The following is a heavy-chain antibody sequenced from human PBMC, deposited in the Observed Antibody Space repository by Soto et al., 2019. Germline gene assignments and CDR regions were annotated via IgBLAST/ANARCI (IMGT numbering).Heavy chain of an antibody. D-gene: IGHD4-4*01. CDR2: INQDGSEK. V-gene: IGHV3-7*01. Sequence: GSRSLSSGDPGLNSSGYWMTRVRQAPGKGLEWVANINQDGSEKYYVDSVKGRFTISRDNAKNSLYLQMNSLRAEDTAIYYCARDYSNPRGRFDPWGQGTLVTVSS. CDR3: ARDYSNPRGRFDP. CDR1: GLNSSGYW. J-gene: IGHJ5*02.